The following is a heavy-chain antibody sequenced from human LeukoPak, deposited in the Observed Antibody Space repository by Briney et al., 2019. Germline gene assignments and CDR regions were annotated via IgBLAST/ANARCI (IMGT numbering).Heavy chain of an antibody. Sequence: QPGRSLRLSCAASGFTFSSYAMHWVRQAPGKGLEWVAVISYDGSNKYYADSVKGRFTISRDNSKNTLYLQMNSLRAEDTAVYYCAKDVDGIYSPVDYWGQGTLVTVSS. CDR2: ISYDGSNK. V-gene: IGHV3-30-3*01. D-gene: IGHD2-21*01. J-gene: IGHJ4*02. CDR1: GFTFSSYA. CDR3: AKDVDGIYSPVDY.